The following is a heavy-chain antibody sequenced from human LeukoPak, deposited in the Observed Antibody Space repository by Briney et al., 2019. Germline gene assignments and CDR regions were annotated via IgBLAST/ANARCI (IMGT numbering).Heavy chain of an antibody. CDR3: ARDIRPRVESFDY. CDR1: GYTFTDYH. J-gene: IGHJ4*02. V-gene: IGHV1-2*02. D-gene: IGHD3-3*01. Sequence: ASVKVSCKASGYTFTDYHTHWVRQAPGQGLKWMGWINPNSGGTNYAQKFQGRLTMTRDTSISTAYMELSRLRSDDTAVYYCARDIRPRVESFDYWGQGTLVTVSS. CDR2: INPNSGGT.